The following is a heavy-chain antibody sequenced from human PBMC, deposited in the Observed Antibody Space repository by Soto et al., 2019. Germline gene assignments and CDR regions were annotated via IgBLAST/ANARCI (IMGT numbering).Heavy chain of an antibody. CDR3: AKSQGALWQSWFDP. J-gene: IGHJ5*02. CDR2: ISWNSGSI. V-gene: IGHV3-9*01. D-gene: IGHD3-10*01. CDR1: GFTFDDYA. Sequence: EVQLVESGGGLVQPGRSLRLSCAASGFTFDDYAMHWVRQAPGKGLEWVSGISWNSGSIGYADSVKGRFTISRDNAKNSQYLQMNSLRAEETALYYCAKSQGALWQSWFDPWGQGPLVTVSS.